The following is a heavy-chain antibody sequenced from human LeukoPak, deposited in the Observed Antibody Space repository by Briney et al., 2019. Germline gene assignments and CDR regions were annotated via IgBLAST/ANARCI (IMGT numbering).Heavy chain of an antibody. J-gene: IGHJ6*03. CDR2: IYTSGIT. CDR3: ARVIMSSLYYYYMDV. V-gene: IGHV4-61*02. D-gene: IGHD3-3*01. Sequence: SETLSLTCTVSGGSITSGSYYWSWIRQPAGKGLEWIGRIYTSGITNYNPSLKSRVTISVDTSKNQFSLRLSSVTAADTAVYYCARVIMSSLYYYYMDVWGKGTTVTVSS. CDR1: GGSITSGSYY.